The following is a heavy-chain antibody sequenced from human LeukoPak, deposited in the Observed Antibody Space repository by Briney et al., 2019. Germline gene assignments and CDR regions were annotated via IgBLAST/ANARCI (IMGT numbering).Heavy chain of an antibody. CDR3: ARQPPYSSTFDI. D-gene: IGHD2-21*01. J-gene: IGHJ3*02. Sequence: PSETLSLTCTVSGASINRSSYSWAWIRQPPEKGLEWIGSMSHSESPYYNPSLRSRVTISVDTSKNQLSLRLTSVTAADRAVYYCARQPPYSSTFDIWGQGTMVTVSS. V-gene: IGHV4-39*01. CDR2: MSHSESP. CDR1: GASINRSSYS.